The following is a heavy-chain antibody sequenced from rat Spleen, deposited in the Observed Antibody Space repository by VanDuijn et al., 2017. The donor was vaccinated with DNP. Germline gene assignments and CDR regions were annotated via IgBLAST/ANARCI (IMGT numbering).Heavy chain of an antibody. CDR2: IGSAAYAP. D-gene: IGHD4-3*01. Sequence: EVQLVASGGGLVQPGRSLQLSCAASGFTFSDYNMAWVRQAPAKGLEWVAYIGSAAYAPYYGDSVKGRFTISRDNAKSTLYLQMNSLRSEDMATYYCVRWNSGHFDYWGQGVMVTVSS. CDR1: GFTFSDYN. J-gene: IGHJ2*01. CDR3: VRWNSGHFDY. V-gene: IGHV5-22*01.